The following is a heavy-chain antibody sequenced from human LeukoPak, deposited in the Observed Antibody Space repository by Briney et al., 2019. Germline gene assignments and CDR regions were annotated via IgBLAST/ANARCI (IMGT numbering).Heavy chain of an antibody. CDR3: ARGPGGSPAPFGFDY. CDR1: GGTFHSFT. V-gene: IGHV1-69*01. J-gene: IGHJ4*02. D-gene: IGHD1-26*01. Sequence: ASVKVSCKASGGTFHSFTINWVRQAPGQGLEWMGGIIPMFGATNYAQKFQGRVTITADESTSTAYMELSSLRSEDTAVYFCARGPGGSPAPFGFDYWGQGTLVTVSS. CDR2: IIPMFGAT.